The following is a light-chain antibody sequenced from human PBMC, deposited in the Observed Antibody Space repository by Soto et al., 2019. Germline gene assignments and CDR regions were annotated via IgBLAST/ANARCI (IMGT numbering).Light chain of an antibody. CDR2: ETS. J-gene: IGKJ4*02. Sequence: EVEMTQSPSTLSVSPGDGVTISCRASQGIGDSLAWYQHKPGQTPMLLIYETSTCGTGVPARFSGSRSGTEFTLTLNSLQPEDFAIYYCQHYNSYSQTFGGGTKV. CDR1: QGIGDS. V-gene: IGKV3-15*01. CDR3: QHYNSYSQT.